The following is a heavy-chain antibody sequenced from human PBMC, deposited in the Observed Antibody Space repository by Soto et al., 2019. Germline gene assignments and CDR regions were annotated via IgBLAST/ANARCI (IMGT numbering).Heavy chain of an antibody. CDR2: INHSGST. CDR3: ATYTTVTTYFDY. Sequence: PSETLSLTCAVYGGSFSGYYWSWIRQPPGKGLEWIGEINHSGSTNYNPSLKSRVTISVDTSKNQFSLKLSSVTAADTAVYYCATYTTVTTYFDYWGQGTLVT. D-gene: IGHD4-17*01. V-gene: IGHV4-34*01. CDR1: GGSFSGYY. J-gene: IGHJ4*02.